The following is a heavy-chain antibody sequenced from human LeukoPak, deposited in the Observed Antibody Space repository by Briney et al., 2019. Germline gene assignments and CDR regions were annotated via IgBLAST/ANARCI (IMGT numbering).Heavy chain of an antibody. CDR3: ARTCISSSCYFIY. Sequence: SVKVSCKASGGTFSSYAISWVRLAPGQGLEWMGRIIPILGIANYAQKFQGRVTITADKSTSTAYMELRSLRSDDTAVYYCARTCISSSCYFIYWDQGTLVTVSS. CDR1: GGTFSSYA. V-gene: IGHV1-69*04. J-gene: IGHJ4*02. D-gene: IGHD2-2*01. CDR2: IIPILGIA.